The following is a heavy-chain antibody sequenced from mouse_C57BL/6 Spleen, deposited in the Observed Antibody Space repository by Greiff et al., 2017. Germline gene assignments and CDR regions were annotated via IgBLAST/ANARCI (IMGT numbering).Heavy chain of an antibody. CDR1: GYTFTDYE. D-gene: IGHD2-3*01. CDR2: IDPETGGT. Sequence: QVQLQQSGAELVRPGASVTLSCKASGYTFTDYEMHWVKQTPVHGLEWIGAIDPETGGTAYNQKFKGKAILTADKSSSTAYMELLSLTSEDSAVYYCTRSHDGYYVAWFAYWGQGTLVTVSA. J-gene: IGHJ3*01. V-gene: IGHV1-15*01. CDR3: TRSHDGYYVAWFAY.